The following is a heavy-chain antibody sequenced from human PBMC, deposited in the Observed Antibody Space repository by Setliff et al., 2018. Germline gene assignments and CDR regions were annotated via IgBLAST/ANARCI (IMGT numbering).Heavy chain of an antibody. D-gene: IGHD3-16*02. Sequence: SETLSLTCTVSGGSISNYYWSWIRQPAGKGLEWIGRIYTSENTNYNPSLKSRVTISVDTSKNQFSLKLTSVTAADTAVYYCAREGLGELSPEGFDYWGQGTLVTVSS. J-gene: IGHJ4*02. CDR2: IYTSENT. CDR1: GGSISNYY. CDR3: AREGLGELSPEGFDY. V-gene: IGHV4-4*07.